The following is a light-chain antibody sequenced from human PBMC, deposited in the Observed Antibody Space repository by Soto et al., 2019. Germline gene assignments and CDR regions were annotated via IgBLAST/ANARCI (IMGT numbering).Light chain of an antibody. J-gene: IGKJ4*01. CDR3: QQFSSYPLT. CDR1: QSVSTY. V-gene: IGKV3-11*01. CDR2: DAS. Sequence: EIVLTQSPATLSLSPGARATLSCRASQSVSTYLAWYQQKPGQAPRLLIYDASNRATGIPARFTGSGSGTDFTLTISSLEPEDFAVYYCQQFSSYPLTFGGGTKVDIK.